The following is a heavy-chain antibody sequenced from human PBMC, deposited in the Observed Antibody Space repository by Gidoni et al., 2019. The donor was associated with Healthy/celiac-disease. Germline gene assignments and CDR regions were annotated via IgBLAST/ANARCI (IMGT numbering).Heavy chain of an antibody. CDR1: GFTFSSYS. CDR3: ARAKIAVAGCDY. Sequence: EVQLVESGGGLVKPGGSLRLSCADSGFTFSSYSMNWVRQAPGKGLELVSSISSSSSYIYYADSVKGRFTISRDNAKNSLYLQMNSLRAEDTAVYYCARAKIAVAGCDYWGQGTLVTVSS. V-gene: IGHV3-21*01. CDR2: ISSSSSYI. D-gene: IGHD6-19*01. J-gene: IGHJ4*02.